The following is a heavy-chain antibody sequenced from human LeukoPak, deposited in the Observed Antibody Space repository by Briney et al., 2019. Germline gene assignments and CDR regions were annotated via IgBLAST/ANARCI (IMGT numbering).Heavy chain of an antibody. J-gene: IGHJ6*02. CDR2: ISAYNGNT. V-gene: IGHV1-18*01. D-gene: IGHD3-3*01. CDR3: ARDPRITIFGVVIISYYYYGMDV. Sequence: ASVKVSCKASGYTFTSYGISWVRQAPGQGLEWMGWISAYNGNTNYAQKLQGRVTMTTDTSTSTACMELRSLRSDDTAVYYCARDPRITIFGVVIISYYYYGMDVWGQGTTVTVSS. CDR1: GYTFTSYG.